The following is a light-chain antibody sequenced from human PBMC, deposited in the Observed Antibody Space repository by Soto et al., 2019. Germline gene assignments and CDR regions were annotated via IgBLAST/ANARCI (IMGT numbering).Light chain of an antibody. Sequence: EIVMTQSPATLSVSPGERATLSCRASQSVSNNLAWYPQRPGQAPRLLMYGASTRATGIPARFSGSGSGTEFTLTISSLQSEDFAVYYCQQYDNWPLTFGGGTKVEIK. CDR3: QQYDNWPLT. CDR2: GAS. J-gene: IGKJ4*01. V-gene: IGKV3-15*01. CDR1: QSVSNN.